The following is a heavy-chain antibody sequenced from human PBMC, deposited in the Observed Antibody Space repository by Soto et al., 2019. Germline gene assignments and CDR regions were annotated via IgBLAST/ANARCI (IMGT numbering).Heavy chain of an antibody. CDR2: ISYDGSNK. D-gene: IGHD3-10*01. Sequence: GGSLRLSCAASGFTFSSYGMHWVRQAPGKGLEWVAVISYDGSNKYYADSVKGRFTISRDNSKNTLYLQMNSLRAEDTAVYYCAKDRAFNYFYGMDVWGQGTTVTVSS. CDR3: AKDRAFNYFYGMDV. J-gene: IGHJ6*02. V-gene: IGHV3-30*18. CDR1: GFTFSSYG.